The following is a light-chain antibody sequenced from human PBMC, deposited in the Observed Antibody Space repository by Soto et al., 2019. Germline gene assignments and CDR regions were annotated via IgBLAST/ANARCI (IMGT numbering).Light chain of an antibody. CDR2: FAS. J-gene: IGKJ4*01. CDR1: QSVSNN. Sequence: EIVMTQSPATLSVSPGERATLSCRASQSVSNNLAWYQQKPGQAPRLLIYFASTRVTGIPARFSGSGSGTEFTLTISSLQSEDFAVYYCQQYNNWPLTFGGGTKVEIK. CDR3: QQYNNWPLT. V-gene: IGKV3-15*01.